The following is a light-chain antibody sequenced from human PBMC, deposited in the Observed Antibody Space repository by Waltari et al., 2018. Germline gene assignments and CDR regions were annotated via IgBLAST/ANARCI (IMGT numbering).Light chain of an antibody. CDR3: QNYDSAPFT. CDR1: QGISNY. CDR2: ASS. V-gene: IGKV1-27*01. Sequence: DTQMTQSPSSLSASLGDGVTITCRASQGISNYLAWYQQKPGKVPKFLIYASSTLQSGVPSRFSGSGSGTDFTLTITTLQPEDVATYYCQNYDSAPFTFGPGTKVDIK. J-gene: IGKJ3*01.